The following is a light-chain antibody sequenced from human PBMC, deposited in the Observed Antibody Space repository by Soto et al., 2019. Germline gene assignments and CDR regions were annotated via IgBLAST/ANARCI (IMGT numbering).Light chain of an antibody. CDR3: SSYAGSSTWV. CDR2: EVT. V-gene: IGLV2-8*01. J-gene: IGLJ2*01. CDR1: SSDIGAYNF. Sequence: QSAPTQPPSASGSPGQSATISCTGSSSDIGAYNFVSWYQQYPGKAPKLIIYEVTKRPSGVPDRFSGSKSGNTASLTVSGLQTEDEADYYRSSYAGSSTWVFGGGTKLTVL.